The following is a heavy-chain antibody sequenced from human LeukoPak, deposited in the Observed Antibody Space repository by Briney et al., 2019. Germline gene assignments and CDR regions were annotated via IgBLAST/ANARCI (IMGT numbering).Heavy chain of an antibody. J-gene: IGHJ4*02. D-gene: IGHD3-22*01. CDR1: GYTFTGYY. CDR2: INPNSGGT. Sequence: ASVKVSCKASGYTFTGYYMHWVRQAPGQGLEWMGWINPNSGGTNYAQKFQGRVIMTRDTSISTAYMELSRLRSDDTAVYYCARDRGYYDSSGYSNFDYWGQGTLVTVSS. CDR3: ARDRGYYDSSGYSNFDY. V-gene: IGHV1-2*02.